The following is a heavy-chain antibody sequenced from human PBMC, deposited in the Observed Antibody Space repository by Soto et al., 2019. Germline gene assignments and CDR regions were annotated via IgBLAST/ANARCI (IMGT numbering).Heavy chain of an antibody. D-gene: IGHD1-26*01. Sequence: GGSLRLSCAASGFTFSNFAMFWVRQAPGKGLEWVSTIYAGGTSKYYVDSVKGRFTISRDNAKNSLYLQMNSLRAEDTAVYYCARGGRRSGSYADAFDIWGQGTMVTVSS. J-gene: IGHJ3*02. CDR3: ARGGRRSGSYADAFDI. CDR2: IYAGGTSK. V-gene: IGHV3-23*05. CDR1: GFTFSNFA.